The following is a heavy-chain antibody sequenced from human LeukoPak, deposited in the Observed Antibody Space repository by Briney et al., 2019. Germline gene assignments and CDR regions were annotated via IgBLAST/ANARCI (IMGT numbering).Heavy chain of an antibody. CDR3: AKDSGYCSSTSCNDDAFDI. CDR2: IRYDGSNK. CDR1: GFTFSSYV. V-gene: IGHV3-30*02. J-gene: IGHJ3*02. D-gene: IGHD2-2*03. Sequence: GGSLRLSCAASGFTFSSYVMHWVRQAPGKGLEWVAFIRYDGSNKYYADSVKGRFTISRDNSKNTLYLQMNSLRAEDTAVYYCAKDSGYCSSTSCNDDAFDIWGQGTMVTVSS.